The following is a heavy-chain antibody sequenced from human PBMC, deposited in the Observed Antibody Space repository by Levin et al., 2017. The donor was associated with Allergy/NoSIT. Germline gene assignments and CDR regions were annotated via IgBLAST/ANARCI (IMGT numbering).Heavy chain of an antibody. CDR2: IYHSGST. Sequence: SQTLSLTCAVSGGSISSSNWWSWVRQPPGKGLEWIGEIYHSGSTNYNPSLKSRVTISVDKSKNQFSLKLSSVTAADTAVYYCASLEFRLTGYSLFDYWGQGTLVTVSS. V-gene: IGHV4-4*02. CDR3: ASLEFRLTGYSLFDY. D-gene: IGHD3-9*01. J-gene: IGHJ4*02. CDR1: GGSISSSNW.